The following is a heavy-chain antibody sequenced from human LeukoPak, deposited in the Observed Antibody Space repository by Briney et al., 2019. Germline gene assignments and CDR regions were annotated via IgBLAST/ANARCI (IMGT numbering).Heavy chain of an antibody. J-gene: IGHJ4*02. D-gene: IGHD3-16*02. CDR2: INEDGSAK. Sequence: GGSLRLSCTASGFTFNDYWMTWVRQTPGKGLEWLANINEDGSAKNYVDSVKGRFTISRDNAVNSLYLQMGSLRAEDMAVYYCTRGPGYDYVWGSFRADYWGQGTLVTVSS. CDR3: TRGPGYDYVWGSFRADY. V-gene: IGHV3-7*01. CDR1: GFTFNDYW.